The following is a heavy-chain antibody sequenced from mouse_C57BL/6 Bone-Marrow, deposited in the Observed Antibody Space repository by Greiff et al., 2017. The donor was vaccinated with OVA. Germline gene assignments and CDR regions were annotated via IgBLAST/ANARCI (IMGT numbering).Heavy chain of an antibody. J-gene: IGHJ4*01. V-gene: IGHV3-6*01. D-gene: IGHD2-1*01. Sequence: EVQLQQSGPGLVKPSQSLSLTCSVTGYSITSGYYWNWIRQFPGNKLEWMGYISYDGSNNYNPSLKNRISIPRDTSKNQFFLKLNSVTTEDTATYYCARGGNYVDYWGQGTSVTVSS. CDR2: ISYDGSN. CDR1: GYSITSGYY. CDR3: ARGGNYVDY.